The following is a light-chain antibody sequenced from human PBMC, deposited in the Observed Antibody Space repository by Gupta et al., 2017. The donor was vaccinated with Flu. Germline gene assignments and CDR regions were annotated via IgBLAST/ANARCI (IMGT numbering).Light chain of an antibody. J-gene: IGKJ1*01. CDR2: GAS. Sequence: GERATLSCRASQSVNSNLAWYQQKPGQAPRLLISGASSRATGIPARFSGSGSGTEFTLTISSPQSEDFAVYWCQQYNYWPGTFGQGTKVEVK. V-gene: IGKV3-15*01. CDR3: QQYNYWPGT. CDR1: QSVNSN.